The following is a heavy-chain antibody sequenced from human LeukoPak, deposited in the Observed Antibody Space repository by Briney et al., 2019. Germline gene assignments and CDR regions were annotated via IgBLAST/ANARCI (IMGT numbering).Heavy chain of an antibody. CDR3: ARVDGLLWFGELSH. V-gene: IGHV3-23*01. CDR2: ISGSGGST. D-gene: IGHD3-10*01. CDR1: GFTFHDYT. J-gene: IGHJ4*02. Sequence: GGSLRLSCAASGFTFHDYTLHWVRQAPGKGLEWVSAISGSGGSTYYADSVKGRFTISRDNAKNSLYLQMNSLRAEDTAVYYCARVDGLLWFGELSHWGQGTLVTVSS.